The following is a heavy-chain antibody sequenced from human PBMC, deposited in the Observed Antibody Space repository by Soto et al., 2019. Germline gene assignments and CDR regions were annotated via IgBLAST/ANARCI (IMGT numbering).Heavy chain of an antibody. Sequence: ASVKVSCKASGYTFTSYGITWVRQAPGQGLEWMGWINVYNGNTSYAQTLQGRVIMTTDTSTSTAHLELRSLRSDDTAVYYCARDCSSSSCSDYSGQGTLVTVSS. V-gene: IGHV1-18*01. CDR2: INVYNGNT. D-gene: IGHD2-2*01. J-gene: IGHJ4*02. CDR3: ARDCSSSSCSDY. CDR1: GYTFTSYG.